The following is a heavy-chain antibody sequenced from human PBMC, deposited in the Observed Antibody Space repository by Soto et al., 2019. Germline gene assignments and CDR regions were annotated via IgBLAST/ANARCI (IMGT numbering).Heavy chain of an antibody. CDR1: GYTFPTYA. J-gene: IGHJ6*02. Sequence: ASVTVSCKASGYTFPTYALHWVRQAPGQRLAWMGWINAANGNTKYSQKFQGRVTITRDTSASTAYMELSSLRSEDTAVYYCARDGGSYYSYGMDVWGQGTTVTVSS. CDR2: INAANGNT. D-gene: IGHD1-26*01. V-gene: IGHV1-3*01. CDR3: ARDGGSYYSYGMDV.